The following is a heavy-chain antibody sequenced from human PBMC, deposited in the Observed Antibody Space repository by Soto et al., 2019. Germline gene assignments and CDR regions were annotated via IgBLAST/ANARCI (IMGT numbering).Heavy chain of an antibody. Sequence: ASVKVSFKASGYTFTSYDINWLRQATGQGLEWMGWMNPNSGNTGYAQKFQGRVTMTRNTSISTAYMELSSLRSEDTAVYYCARVVIAYYYYGMDVWGQGTTVTVSS. CDR2: MNPNSGNT. CDR3: ARVVIAYYYYGMDV. J-gene: IGHJ6*02. CDR1: GYTFTSYD. V-gene: IGHV1-8*01. D-gene: IGHD2-21*01.